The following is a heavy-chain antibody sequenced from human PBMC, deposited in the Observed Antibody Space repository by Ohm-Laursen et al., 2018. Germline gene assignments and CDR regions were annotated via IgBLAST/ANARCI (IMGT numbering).Heavy chain of an antibody. J-gene: IGHJ6*02. V-gene: IGHV3-33*01. Sequence: SLRLSCAASGFTFSSYGMHWVRQAPGKGLEWVAVIWYDGSNKYYADSVKGRFIISRDNSKNTLYLQMNSLRAEDTAVYYCARDGYSSSWLLYYYYGMDVWGQGTTVTVSS. CDR1: GFTFSSYG. CDR3: ARDGYSSSWLLYYYYGMDV. CDR2: IWYDGSNK. D-gene: IGHD6-13*01.